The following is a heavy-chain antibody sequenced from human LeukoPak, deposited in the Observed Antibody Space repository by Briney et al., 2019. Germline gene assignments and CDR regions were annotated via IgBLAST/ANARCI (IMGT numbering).Heavy chain of an antibody. CDR3: ANSPRVGATSAFDI. Sequence: PSETLSLTCAVYGGSFSGYYWSWIRQPPGKGLEWIGEINHSGSTNYNPSLKSRVTISVDTSKNQFSLKLSSVTAADTAVYYCANSPRVGATSAFDIWGQGTMVTVSS. J-gene: IGHJ3*02. CDR2: INHSGST. D-gene: IGHD1-26*01. CDR1: GGSFSGYY. V-gene: IGHV4-34*01.